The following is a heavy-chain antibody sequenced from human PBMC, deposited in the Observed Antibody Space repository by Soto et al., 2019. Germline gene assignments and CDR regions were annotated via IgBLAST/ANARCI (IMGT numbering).Heavy chain of an antibody. CDR3: AKGNLRFDLYS. Sequence: SGGSLRLSCAASGFNFGFFDMHWVRQAPGKGLEWVAFISGDGINTQYADSVRGRFTLSRDYSRKTMYLQMDSLRDEDTALYYCAKGNLRFDLYSSGLRTLVPGSS. CDR2: ISGDGINT. V-gene: IGHV3-30*18. CDR1: GFNFGFFD. J-gene: IGHJ4*02.